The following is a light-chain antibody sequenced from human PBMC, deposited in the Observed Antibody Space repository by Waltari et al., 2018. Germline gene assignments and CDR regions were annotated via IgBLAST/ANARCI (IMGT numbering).Light chain of an antibody. CDR2: GAS. J-gene: IGKJ1*01. Sequence: EIVLTQSPGSLSSSPGARVTLSCRANQSVSRALAWYQQKPGQAPRLLIFGASNRATGIPDRFSGSGSETDFSLTISRLEPEDFAVYYCQHYVRLPATFGRGTKVEIK. CDR3: QHYVRLPAT. V-gene: IGKV3-20*01. CDR1: QSVSRA.